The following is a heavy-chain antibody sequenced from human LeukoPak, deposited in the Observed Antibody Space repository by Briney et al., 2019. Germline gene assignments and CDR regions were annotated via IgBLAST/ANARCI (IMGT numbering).Heavy chain of an antibody. CDR1: GGSISSYY. Sequence: SETLSLTCTVSGGSISSYYWSWIRQPPGKGLEWIAYISDIGSINYNPSLKSRVTISVDTSNNQFSLKMSSVTAADTAVYYCAALYYGGNAYYFDYWGQGTLVTVSS. J-gene: IGHJ4*02. V-gene: IGHV4-59*08. CDR3: AALYYGGNAYYFDY. CDR2: ISDIGSI. D-gene: IGHD4-23*01.